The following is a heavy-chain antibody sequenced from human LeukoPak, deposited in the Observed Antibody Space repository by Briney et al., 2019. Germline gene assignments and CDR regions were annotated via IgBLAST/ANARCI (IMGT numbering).Heavy chain of an antibody. D-gene: IGHD3-22*01. J-gene: IGHJ4*02. V-gene: IGHV4-4*07. CDR1: GGSISSYY. CDR2: IYTSGST. Sequence: SETLSLTCTVSGGSISSYYWSWIRQPAGKGLEWIGRIYTSGSTNYNPSLKSRVTMSVDTSKNQFSLKLSSVTAAETAVYYCARSIDYYDSSGPDYRGQGTLVTVSS. CDR3: ARSIDYYDSSGPDY.